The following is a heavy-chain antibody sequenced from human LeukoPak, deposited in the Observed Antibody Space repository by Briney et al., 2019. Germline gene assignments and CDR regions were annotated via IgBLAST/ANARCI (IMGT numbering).Heavy chain of an antibody. V-gene: IGHV3-30-3*01. CDR1: GFTFSNYA. D-gene: IGHD1-1*01. Sequence: PGGSLRLSCAASGFTFSNYAMHWVRQAPGKGLEWVAGISYDGSNKYYADSVKGRFTISRDNSKNTLYLQMNSLRAEDTAVYYCARAHGGTFDYWGQGTLVTVSS. CDR2: ISYDGSNK. J-gene: IGHJ4*02. CDR3: ARAHGGTFDY.